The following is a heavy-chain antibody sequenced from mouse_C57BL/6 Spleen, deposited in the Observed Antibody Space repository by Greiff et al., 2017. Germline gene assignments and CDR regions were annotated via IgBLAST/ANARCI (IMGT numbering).Heavy chain of an antibody. CDR1: GYTFTSYW. Sequence: QVQLQQPGAELVKPGASVKLSCKASGYTFTSYWMHWVKQRPGQGLEWIGMIHPNSGSTNYNEKFKSKATLTVDKSSSTAYMQLSSLTSEDSAVYYCARQGDYDAGMDYWGQGTSVTVSS. CDR3: ARQGDYDAGMDY. CDR2: IHPNSGST. J-gene: IGHJ4*01. V-gene: IGHV1-64*01. D-gene: IGHD2-4*01.